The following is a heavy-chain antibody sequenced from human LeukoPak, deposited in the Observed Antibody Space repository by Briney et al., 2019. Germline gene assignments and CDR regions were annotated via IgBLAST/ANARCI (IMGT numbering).Heavy chain of an antibody. CDR3: ATDQTIGYSSAWYNSYFDL. D-gene: IGHD6-19*01. CDR1: GYSISSGYY. J-gene: IGHJ2*01. Sequence: SETLSLTCAVSGYSISSGYYWGWMRQPPRKRLEWSGGIYHSGGTYYNPSLKSRGTISVDTSKNQFSLKMSSVTAADTAVYYCATDQTIGYSSAWYNSYFDLWGRGTLVTVSS. V-gene: IGHV4-38-2*01. CDR2: IYHSGGT.